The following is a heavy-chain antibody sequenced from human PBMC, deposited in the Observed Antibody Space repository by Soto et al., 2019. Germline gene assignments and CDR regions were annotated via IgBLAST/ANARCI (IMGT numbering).Heavy chain of an antibody. CDR2: ISGSGGST. Sequence: GGSLRLSCAASGFTFSSYAMSWVRQAPGKGLEWVSAISGSGGSTYYADSVKGRFTISRDNSKNTLYLQMNSLRAEDTAVYYCAKDFFSASGSYSGSYWGQGTLVTVSS. V-gene: IGHV3-23*01. CDR3: AKDFFSASGSYSGSY. CDR1: GFTFSSYA. D-gene: IGHD3-10*01. J-gene: IGHJ4*02.